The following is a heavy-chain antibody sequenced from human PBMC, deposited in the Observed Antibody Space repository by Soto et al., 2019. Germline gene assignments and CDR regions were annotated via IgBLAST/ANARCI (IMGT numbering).Heavy chain of an antibody. CDR2: IYYSGST. V-gene: IGHV4-59*01. J-gene: IGHJ6*02. Sequence: PSETLSLTCTVSGGAISIYYWRLIRQPPGKGLEWIGYIYYSGSTNYNPSLKSRVTISVDTSKNQFSLKLSSVTAADTAVYYCARVLISAGGYSYGFDYGMDVWGQGTTVT. D-gene: IGHD5-18*01. CDR3: ARVLISAGGYSYGFDYGMDV. CDR1: GGAISIYY.